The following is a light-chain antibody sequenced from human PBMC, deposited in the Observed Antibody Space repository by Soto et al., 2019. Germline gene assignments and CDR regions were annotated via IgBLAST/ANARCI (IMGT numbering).Light chain of an antibody. CDR1: QILSGTY. CDR2: AAS. V-gene: IGKV3-20*01. CDR3: QHSVSSPLT. Sequence: DIVLTQSPDTLSLSPGESATLSCRASQILSGTYLAWYQQKLGQSPRLLIYAASTRATGVPDRFSGSGSGTDFTLTISRLEPEDFAVYYFQHSVSSPLTFGGGNKVEIK. J-gene: IGKJ4*01.